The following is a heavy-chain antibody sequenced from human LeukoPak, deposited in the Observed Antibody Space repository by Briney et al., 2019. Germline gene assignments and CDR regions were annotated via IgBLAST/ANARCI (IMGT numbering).Heavy chain of an antibody. V-gene: IGHV4-38-2*02. J-gene: IGHJ4*02. Sequence: SETLSLTCTVSGYSISSGYYWGWIRQPPGKGLEWIGSIYHSGSTYYNPSLKSRVTISVDTSKNQFSLKLSSVTAADTAVYYCARARPVTTVGYFDYWGQGTLVTVSS. D-gene: IGHD4-11*01. CDR3: ARARPVTTVGYFDY. CDR2: IYHSGST. CDR1: GYSISSGYY.